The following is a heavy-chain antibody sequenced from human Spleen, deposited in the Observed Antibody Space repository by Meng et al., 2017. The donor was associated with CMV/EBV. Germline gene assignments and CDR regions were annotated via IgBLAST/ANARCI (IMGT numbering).Heavy chain of an antibody. Sequence: GSFSGCYWSWIRQPPGKGLEWIGEINHSGSTNYNPSLKSRVTISVDTSKNQFSLKLSSVTAADTAVYYCARGRYCSSTSCYTGWFDPWGQGTLVTVSS. D-gene: IGHD2-2*02. V-gene: IGHV4-34*01. CDR3: ARGRYCSSTSCYTGWFDP. CDR1: GSFSGCY. J-gene: IGHJ5*02. CDR2: INHSGST.